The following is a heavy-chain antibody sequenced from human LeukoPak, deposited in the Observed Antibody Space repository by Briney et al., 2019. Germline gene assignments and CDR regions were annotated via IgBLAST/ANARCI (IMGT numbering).Heavy chain of an antibody. CDR2: ISGSGATI. J-gene: IGHJ3*02. D-gene: IGHD1-26*01. CDR1: GFTFSSYW. Sequence: GGSLRLSCAASGFTFSSYWMHCVRQAPGKGLVWVSYISGSGATIYYADSVKGRFTISKDNAKKSVYLQLNSLRVEDTAVYYCARDGATIGGALDIWGQGTMVTVSS. CDR3: ARDGATIGGALDI. V-gene: IGHV3-48*04.